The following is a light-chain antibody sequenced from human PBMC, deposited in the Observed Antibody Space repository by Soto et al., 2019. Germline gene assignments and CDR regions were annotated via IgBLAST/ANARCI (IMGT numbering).Light chain of an antibody. CDR1: SSNIGAGYD. J-gene: IGLJ3*02. CDR3: AAWDDRLSGWV. CDR2: SNN. V-gene: IGLV1-40*01. Sequence: QSVLTQPPSVSGAPGQRVTISCTGSSSNIGAGYDVHWYQQFPGTAPKLLIYSNNQRPSGVPDRFSGSKSGTSASLAISGLQSEDEADYYCAAWDDRLSGWVFGGGTKLTVL.